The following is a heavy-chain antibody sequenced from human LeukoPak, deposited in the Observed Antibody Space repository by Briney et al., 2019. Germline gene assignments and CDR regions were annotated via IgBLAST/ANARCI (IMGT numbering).Heavy chain of an antibody. CDR1: GYTFTSYG. J-gene: IGHJ3*02. V-gene: IGHV1-18*01. CDR3: ARVVTASDAFDI. CDR2: ISAYNGNT. D-gene: IGHD2-21*02. Sequence: ASVKVSCKASGYTFTSYGVSWVRQAPGQGLEWMGWISAYNGNTNYAQKLQGRVTMTTDTSTSTAYMELRSLRSEDTAVYYCARVVTASDAFDIWGQGTMVTVSS.